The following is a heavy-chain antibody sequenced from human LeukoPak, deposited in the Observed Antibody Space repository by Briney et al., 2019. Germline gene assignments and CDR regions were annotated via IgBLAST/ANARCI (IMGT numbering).Heavy chain of an antibody. CDR2: INPNSGGT. CDR1: GYTFTSYG. V-gene: IGHV1-2*02. J-gene: IGHJ4*02. Sequence: GASVKVSCKASGYTFTSYGISWVRQAPGQGLEWMGWINPNSGGTNYAQKFQGRVTMTRDTSISTAYMELSRLRSDDTAVYYCARVVVPAAMGPPYFDYWGQGTLVTVSS. D-gene: IGHD2-2*01. CDR3: ARVVVPAAMGPPYFDY.